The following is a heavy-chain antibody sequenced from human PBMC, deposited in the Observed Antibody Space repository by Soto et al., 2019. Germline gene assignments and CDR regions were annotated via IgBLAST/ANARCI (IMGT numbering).Heavy chain of an antibody. J-gene: IGHJ4*02. D-gene: IGHD1-1*01. CDR3: ARDRVRADY. CDR2: IWYDGSNT. Sequence: QVQLVEAGGGVVQPGRSLRLSCAASGFTFSNYGMQWVRQAPGKGLEWVADIWYDGSNTHYAESVKGRFTISRDNSKNTLFLQINSLRADDTAVYYCARDRVRADYWGQGTLVTVSS. CDR1: GFTFSNYG. V-gene: IGHV3-33*01.